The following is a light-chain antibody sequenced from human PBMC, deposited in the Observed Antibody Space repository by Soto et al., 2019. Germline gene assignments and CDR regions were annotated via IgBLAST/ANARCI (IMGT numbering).Light chain of an antibody. V-gene: IGKV3-20*01. J-gene: IGKJ1*01. CDR1: QSVSSD. CDR2: SAS. Sequence: EIVMTQSPANLSLSPGERATLSCRASQSVSSDLAWYQQKPGQAPRLLIYSASTRATGIPARFSGSGSGTDFTLTISRLEPADFAVYYCQKYGRSPGWTFGRGTKVDI. CDR3: QKYGRSPGWT.